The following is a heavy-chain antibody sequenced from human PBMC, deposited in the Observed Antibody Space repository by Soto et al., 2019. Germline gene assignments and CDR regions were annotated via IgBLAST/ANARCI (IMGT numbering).Heavy chain of an antibody. CDR3: ARESRSALGTVEH. CDR2: IYASGNT. J-gene: IGHJ4*02. V-gene: IGHV4-4*07. CDR1: GASISDYY. Sequence: QVQLQESGPGLVKPSETLSLTCTVSGASISDYYWSWIRQHAGKGLECIGRIYASGNTNYNPSLKSRVTMSVDTSKNQFSLTLNSVTAADTAVYYCARESRSALGTVEHWGRGTLVTVSS. D-gene: IGHD6-13*01.